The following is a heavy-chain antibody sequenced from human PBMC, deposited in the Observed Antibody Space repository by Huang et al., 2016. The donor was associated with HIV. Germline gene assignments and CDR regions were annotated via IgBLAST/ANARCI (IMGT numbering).Heavy chain of an antibody. CDR3: ARGQGGYYYYYMDV. Sequence: QVQLQQWGAGLLRPSETLSLTCAVYGGSFSGYYGPWIRQPPGKGLEWIGESNHREGPNDNPSLKGRVTSSVDTSRNQFSLTVTSVTAADTAVYYCARGQGGYYYYYMDVWGKGTTVTVSS. CDR1: GGSFSGYY. CDR2: SNHREGP. J-gene: IGHJ6*03. V-gene: IGHV4-34*01.